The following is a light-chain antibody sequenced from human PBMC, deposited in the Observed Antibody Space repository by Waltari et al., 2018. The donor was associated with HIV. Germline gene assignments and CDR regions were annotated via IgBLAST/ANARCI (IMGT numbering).Light chain of an antibody. CDR3: QQYNSDPYT. Sequence: IQMTQSPSALSASVGYRVPITCRASQTLTYWSAWYPQKPGKAPKLLIYKASTLQSGVRSRFSGSGSGTDFTLTISNLQPDEFATYECQQYNSDPYTFGQGTKLEIK. CDR2: KAS. CDR1: QTLTYW. J-gene: IGKJ2*01. V-gene: IGKV1-5*03.